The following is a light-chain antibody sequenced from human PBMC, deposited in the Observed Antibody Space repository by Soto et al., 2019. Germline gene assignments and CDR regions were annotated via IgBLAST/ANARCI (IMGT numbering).Light chain of an antibody. CDR1: SSDVGTYNF. CDR3: CSYVGSYTSYV. V-gene: IGLV2-11*01. Sequence: QSVLTQPRSVSGSPGQSVTISGTGTSSDVGTYNFVSWYQQHPGKAPKFMIYDVTKRPSGVPDRFSGSKSGNTASLTISGLQAEDEADYYCCSYVGSYTSYVFGTGTKLTVL. J-gene: IGLJ1*01. CDR2: DVT.